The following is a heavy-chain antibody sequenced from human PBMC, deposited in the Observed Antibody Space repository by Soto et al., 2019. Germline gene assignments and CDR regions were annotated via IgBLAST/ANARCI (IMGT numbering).Heavy chain of an antibody. CDR3: VKGKANGGDFDY. Sequence: EVQLVESGGGLVQPGGSLRLSCAASGFTVSRNYLSWVLQSPGQGLEWVSVIYSGGSTYYADSVKGRFTISRHNSKNTLYLQMNSMRAEDTAVYYCVKGKANGGDFDYWGQGTLVTVSS. D-gene: IGHD3-16*01. V-gene: IGHV3-53*04. CDR2: IYSGGST. CDR1: GFTVSRNY. J-gene: IGHJ4*02.